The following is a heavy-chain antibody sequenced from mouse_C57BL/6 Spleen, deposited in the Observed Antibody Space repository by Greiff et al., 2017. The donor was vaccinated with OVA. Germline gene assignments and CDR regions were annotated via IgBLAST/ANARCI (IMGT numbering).Heavy chain of an antibody. CDR1: GYTFTSYW. J-gene: IGHJ2*01. V-gene: IGHV1-50*01. Sequence: QVQLQQSGAELVKPGASVKLSCKASGYTFTSYWMQWVKQRPGQGLEWIGEIDPSDSYTNYNQKFKGKATLTVDTSSSTAYMQLSSLTSEDSAVYYCARGGAQATRDDWGQGTTLTVSS. CDR3: ARGGAQATRDD. D-gene: IGHD3-2*02. CDR2: IDPSDSYT.